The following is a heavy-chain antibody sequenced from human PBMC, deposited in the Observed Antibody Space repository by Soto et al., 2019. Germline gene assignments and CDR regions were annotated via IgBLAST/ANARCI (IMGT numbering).Heavy chain of an antibody. CDR3: ARERADSSWRHYYFDY. V-gene: IGHV1-18*01. Sequence: ASVKVSCKASGYTFTSYGISWVRQAPGQGLEWMGWISAYNGNTNYAQKLQGRVTMTTDTSTSTAYMELRSLRSDDTAVYYCARERADSSWRHYYFDYWGQGTLVTVSS. J-gene: IGHJ4*02. CDR1: GYTFTSYG. D-gene: IGHD6-13*01. CDR2: ISAYNGNT.